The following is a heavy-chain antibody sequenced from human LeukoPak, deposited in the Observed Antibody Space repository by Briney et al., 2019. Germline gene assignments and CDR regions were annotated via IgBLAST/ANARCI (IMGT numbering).Heavy chain of an antibody. V-gene: IGHV3-23*01. CDR2: ISASGDVT. Sequence: GGSLRLSCAASRFSFSTYPMGWVRRAPGKGLEWVSGISASGDVTFHADPVKGRFTISRDNSRNTLYLQMNSLRAEDTAEYYCAKSLLTTASGTGRAFDIWGQGTMVTVSA. CDR3: AKSLLTTASGTGRAFDI. CDR1: RFSFSTYP. D-gene: IGHD1-26*01. J-gene: IGHJ3*02.